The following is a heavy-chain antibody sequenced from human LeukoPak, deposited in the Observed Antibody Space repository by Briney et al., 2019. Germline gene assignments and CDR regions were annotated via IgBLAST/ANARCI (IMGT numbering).Heavy chain of an antibody. D-gene: IGHD2-2*01. CDR2: INQDGSEQ. CDR1: RFTFSTYW. J-gene: IGHJ4*02. Sequence: QPGGSLRLSCAAPRFTFSTYWMSWVPQAPGKGLEWVANINQDGSEQYYVDSVKGRFTISRDNTKNSLYLQMNSLRAEDTAVYYCARVGYCSTTSCYWRAFDYWGQGTLVTVSS. V-gene: IGHV3-7*01. CDR3: ARVGYCSTTSCYWRAFDY.